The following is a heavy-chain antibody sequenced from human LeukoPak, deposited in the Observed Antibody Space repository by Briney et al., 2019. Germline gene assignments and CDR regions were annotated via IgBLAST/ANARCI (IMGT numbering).Heavy chain of an antibody. CDR3: ARHLVWGGSSSSLGY. D-gene: IGHD6-6*01. V-gene: IGHV3-48*01. CDR2: ITGSSRAI. J-gene: IGHJ4*02. CDR1: GFNFSTYT. Sequence: GGSLRLSCAASGFNFSTYTMNWVRQAPGKGLEWVSFITGSSRAIYYADSVKGRFTISRDNAKNSLYLQLNSLRAEDAAIYYCARHLVWGGSSSSLGYWGQGTLVTVSS.